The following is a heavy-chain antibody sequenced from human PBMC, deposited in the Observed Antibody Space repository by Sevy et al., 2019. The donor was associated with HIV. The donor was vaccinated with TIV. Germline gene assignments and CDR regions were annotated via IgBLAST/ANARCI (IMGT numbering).Heavy chain of an antibody. CDR1: GFTLTNEF. J-gene: IGHJ6*02. D-gene: IGHD2-15*01. CDR2: VYSGGAT. CDR3: AGVGYCRGGTCFSGFYYAMDV. Sequence: GGSLRLSCAVSGFTLTNEFFSWVRQAPGKGLEWVAVVYSGGATYYADSVKGGFTISRDKSKNTLYLQMKCLRAGDTAVYYCAGVGYCRGGTCFSGFYYAMDVWGQGTTVTVSS. V-gene: IGHV3-53*01.